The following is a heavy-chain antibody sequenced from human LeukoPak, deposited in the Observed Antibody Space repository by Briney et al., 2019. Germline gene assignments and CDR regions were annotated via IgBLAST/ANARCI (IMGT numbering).Heavy chain of an antibody. D-gene: IGHD3-3*01. CDR2: MNPNSGNT. CDR1: GYTFTSYE. CDR3: ATLFQGYDFWSGSYYMDV. V-gene: IGHV1-8*01. J-gene: IGHJ6*03. Sequence: ASVKVSCKASGYTFTSYEINWVRQATGQGPEWMGWMNPNSGNTGYAQKFQGRVTMTRNTSISTAYMELSSLRSEDTAVYYCATLFQGYDFWSGSYYMDVWGKGTTVTVSS.